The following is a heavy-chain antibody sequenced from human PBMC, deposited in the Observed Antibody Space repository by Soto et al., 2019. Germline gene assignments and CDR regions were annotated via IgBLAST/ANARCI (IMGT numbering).Heavy chain of an antibody. CDR3: ARVGYSYGYYFDY. CDR1: GFTFSSYS. D-gene: IGHD5-18*01. V-gene: IGHV3-21*01. Sequence: GGSLRLSCAASGFTFSSYSMNWVRQAPGKGLEWVSSISSSSSYIYYADSVKGRFTISRDNAKNSLYLQMNSLRAEDTAVYYCARVGYSYGYYFDYWGQGTLVTVSS. CDR2: ISSSSSYI. J-gene: IGHJ4*02.